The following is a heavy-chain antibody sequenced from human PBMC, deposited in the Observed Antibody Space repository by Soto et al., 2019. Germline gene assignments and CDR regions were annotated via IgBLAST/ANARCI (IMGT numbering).Heavy chain of an antibody. CDR3: VRVVAXXGYPDN. V-gene: IGHV1-69*05. Sequence: QVQLVQSGAEVRQPASSVKVSCKTSGATFSSYAITWVRQAPGQGLEWMGGIVPTVDTSTYAQKFQGRVTITXXXXXXXXXXXXXXLXXXXXXXXXXVRVVAXXGYPDNWGQGTLVTVSS. CDR2: IVPTVDTS. J-gene: IGHJ4*02. CDR1: GATFSSYA. D-gene: IGHD5-12*01.